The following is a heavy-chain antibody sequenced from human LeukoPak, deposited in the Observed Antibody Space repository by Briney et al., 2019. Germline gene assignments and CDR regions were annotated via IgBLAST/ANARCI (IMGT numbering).Heavy chain of an antibody. CDR1: GDSITRGSYF. V-gene: IGHV4-39*01. CDR2: ISYSGST. J-gene: IGHJ3*02. Sequence: SETLSLTCTVSGDSITRGSYFWAWVRQPPGKRLEWIGSISYSGSTYYNPPLKSRAIMSVDTSKNQFSLRLSSVTAADTAMYFCARVGKAYCGADCYPPGAFDIWGQGTMVTVSS. CDR3: ARVGKAYCGADCYPPGAFDI. D-gene: IGHD2-21*02.